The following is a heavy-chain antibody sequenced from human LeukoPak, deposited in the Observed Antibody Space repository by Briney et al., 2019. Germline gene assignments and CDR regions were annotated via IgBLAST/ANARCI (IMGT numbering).Heavy chain of an antibody. CDR2: IIPIFGTA. CDR1: GGTFSSYA. J-gene: IGHJ4*02. CDR3: ARSGDYDATYYFDY. V-gene: IGHV1-69*01. Sequence: ASVKVSCKASGGTFSSYAISWVRQAPGQGLGWMGGIIPIFGTANYAQKFQGRVTITADESTSTAYMELSSLRSEDTAVYYCARSGDYDATYYFDYWGQGTLVTVSS. D-gene: IGHD4-17*01.